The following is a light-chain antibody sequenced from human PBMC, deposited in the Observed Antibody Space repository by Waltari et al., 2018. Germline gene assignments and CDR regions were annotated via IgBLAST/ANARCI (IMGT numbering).Light chain of an antibody. Sequence: QLALTQSPSASASLGASVKLTCTLSSGHSDYSIAWHQQQPEKGPRYLMKLDSDGSHTMGDRIPHRFSGSSSGAERYLTISSLQYEDEADYYCQTWGTGFVVFGGGTKLTVL. CDR2: LDSDGSH. J-gene: IGLJ2*01. V-gene: IGLV4-69*01. CDR1: SGHSDYS. CDR3: QTWGTGFVV.